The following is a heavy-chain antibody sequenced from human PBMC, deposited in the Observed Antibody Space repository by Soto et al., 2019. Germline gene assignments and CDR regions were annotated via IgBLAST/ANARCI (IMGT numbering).Heavy chain of an antibody. Sequence: QVQLVQSGAEVKKPGASVKISCKASGYRFTNYALHWVRQAPGQRVEWMGWINPANGNTKYSEKFQGRVTITRDTFASTAYMEVSSLRFEDTAVYYCAIAYAVGPGDVFDVWGQGTMVTISS. V-gene: IGHV1-3*01. J-gene: IGHJ3*01. CDR2: INPANGNT. D-gene: IGHD2-8*01. CDR3: AIAYAVGPGDVFDV. CDR1: GYRFTNYA.